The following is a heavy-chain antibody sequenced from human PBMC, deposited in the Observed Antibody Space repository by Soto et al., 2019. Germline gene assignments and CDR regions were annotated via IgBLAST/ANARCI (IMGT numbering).Heavy chain of an antibody. Sequence: QVQLQESGPGLVKPSQTLSLTCTVSGGSISSGGYYWSWIRQHPGKGLEWIGYIYNSEITYYNPSLRSRVIISLDTSKNQFSLNLSSVTAADTAVYYCAREYSFGTDYYYGMDVWGQGTTVTVSS. V-gene: IGHV4-31*03. J-gene: IGHJ6*02. CDR2: IYNSEIT. CDR1: GGSISSGGYY. D-gene: IGHD5-18*01. CDR3: AREYSFGTDYYYGMDV.